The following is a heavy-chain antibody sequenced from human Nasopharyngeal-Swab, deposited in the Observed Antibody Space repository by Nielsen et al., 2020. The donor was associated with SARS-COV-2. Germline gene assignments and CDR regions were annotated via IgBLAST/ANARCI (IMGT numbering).Heavy chain of an antibody. D-gene: IGHD6-6*01. Sequence: GGSLRLSCAASGFTFSSYGMHWVRQAPCKGLEWVAVISYDGSNKYYADSVKGRFTISRDNSKNTLYLQMNSLRAEDTAVYYCAKANSPAYSSSSPYYYGMDVWGQGTTVTVSS. J-gene: IGHJ6*02. CDR3: AKANSPAYSSSSPYYYGMDV. CDR2: ISYDGSNK. V-gene: IGHV3-30*18. CDR1: GFTFSSYG.